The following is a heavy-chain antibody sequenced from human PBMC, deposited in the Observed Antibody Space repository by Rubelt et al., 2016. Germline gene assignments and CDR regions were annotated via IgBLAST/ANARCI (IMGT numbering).Heavy chain of an antibody. J-gene: IGHJ4*02. CDR3: AKDVSSGWYGGDYFDY. V-gene: IGHV3-23*01. Sequence: YYADSVKGRFTISRDNSKNTLYLQMNSLRAEDTAVYYCAKDVSSGWYGGDYFDYWGQGTLVTVSS. D-gene: IGHD6-19*01.